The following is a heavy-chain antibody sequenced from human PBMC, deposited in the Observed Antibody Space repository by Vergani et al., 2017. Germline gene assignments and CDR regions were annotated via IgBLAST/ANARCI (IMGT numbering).Heavy chain of an antibody. Sequence: QVQLQQWGAGLLKPSETLSLTCAVYGGSFSGYYWSWIRQPPGKGLEWIGEINHSGSTNYNPSLKSRVTISVDTSKNQFSLKLSSVTAADTAVYYCARVDGSGSYWYYYYGMDVWGQGTTVTVSS. CDR3: ARVDGSGSYWYYYYGMDV. J-gene: IGHJ6*02. CDR1: GGSFSGYY. D-gene: IGHD3-10*01. V-gene: IGHV4-34*01. CDR2: INHSGST.